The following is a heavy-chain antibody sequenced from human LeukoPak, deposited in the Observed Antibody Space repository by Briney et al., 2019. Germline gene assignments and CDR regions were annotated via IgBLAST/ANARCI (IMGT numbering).Heavy chain of an antibody. CDR2: ISGSGGST. J-gene: IGHJ1*01. Sequence: GGSLRLSCAASGFTFSNYAMSWVRQAPGKGLEWVSSISGSGGSTDYADSVKGRFTISRDNSKKTLYLQMNSLRAEDTAVYYCARYDYYDSSGYKIAEYFQHWGQGTLVTVSS. CDR1: GFTFSNYA. D-gene: IGHD3-22*01. CDR3: ARYDYYDSSGYKIAEYFQH. V-gene: IGHV3-23*01.